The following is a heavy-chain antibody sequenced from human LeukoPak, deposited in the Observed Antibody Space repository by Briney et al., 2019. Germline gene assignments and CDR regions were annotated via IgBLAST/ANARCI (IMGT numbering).Heavy chain of an antibody. J-gene: IGHJ5*02. CDR2: IGTAGDT. V-gene: IGHV3-13*01. Sequence: PGGSLRLSCAASGFTFSSYDMHWVRQVTGRGLEWVSAIGTAGDTYYPGSVKGRFTISRENAKNSLCLQMNSLRAGDTAVYYCARGGHSGYEGEARWFDQNWFDPWGQGTLVTVSS. D-gene: IGHD5-12*01. CDR1: GFTFSSYD. CDR3: ARGGHSGYEGEARWFDQNWFDP.